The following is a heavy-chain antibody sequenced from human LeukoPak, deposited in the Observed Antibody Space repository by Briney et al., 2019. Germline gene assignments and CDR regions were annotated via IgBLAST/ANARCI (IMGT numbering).Heavy chain of an antibody. CDR3: AKDLRWYFDY. D-gene: IGHD3-10*01. V-gene: IGHV3-23*01. CDR2: ISGSGGST. CDR1: GFSFSSYA. J-gene: IGHJ4*02. Sequence: GGSLRLSCAASGFSFSSYAMSWVRQAPGRGLEWVSAISGSGGSTYYADSVKGRFTISRDNSKNTMYLQMNSLRAEYTAVYYCAKDLRWYFDYWGQGTMVTVSS.